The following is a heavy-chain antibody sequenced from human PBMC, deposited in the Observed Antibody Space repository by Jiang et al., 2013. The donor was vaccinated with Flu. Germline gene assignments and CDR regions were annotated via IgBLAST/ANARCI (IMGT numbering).Heavy chain of an antibody. CDR2: MNPNSGNT. V-gene: IGHV1-8*01. CDR3: ARCYYDYIWGSYRHCWFDP. D-gene: IGHD3-16*02. J-gene: IGHJ5*02. Sequence: TGQGLEWMGWMNPNSGNTGYAQKFQGRVTMTRNTSISTAYMELSSLRSEDTAVYYCARCYYDYIWGSYRHCWFDPWGQGTLVTVSS.